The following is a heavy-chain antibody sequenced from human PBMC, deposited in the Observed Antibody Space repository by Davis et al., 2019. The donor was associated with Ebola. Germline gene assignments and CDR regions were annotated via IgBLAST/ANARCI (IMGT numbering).Heavy chain of an antibody. J-gene: IGHJ6*02. CDR3: AREFNYGRVYYYYGMDV. CDR1: GGTFSSYA. D-gene: IGHD4-11*01. CDR2: IIPIFGTA. V-gene: IGHV1-69*13. Sequence: AASVKVSCKASGGTFSSYAISWVRQAPGQGLEWMGGIIPIFGTANYAQKFQGRVTITADESTSTAYMELSSLRSEDTAVYYCAREFNYGRVYYYYGMDVWGQGTTVTVSS.